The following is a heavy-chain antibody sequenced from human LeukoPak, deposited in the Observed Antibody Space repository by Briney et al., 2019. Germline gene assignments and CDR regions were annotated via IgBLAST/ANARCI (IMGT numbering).Heavy chain of an antibody. J-gene: IGHJ4*02. V-gene: IGHV3-7*01. D-gene: IGHD3-16*01. CDR3: ARDRGSNYPDY. CDR1: GFTFSSYW. Sequence: GGSLRLSCAASGFTFSSYWMSWVRQAPGKGLEWVANIKQDGSEKYYVDSVKGRFIISSDNAKNSLYLQMNSLRVEDTAVYYCARDRGSNYPDYWGQGNLVTVSS. CDR2: IKQDGSEK.